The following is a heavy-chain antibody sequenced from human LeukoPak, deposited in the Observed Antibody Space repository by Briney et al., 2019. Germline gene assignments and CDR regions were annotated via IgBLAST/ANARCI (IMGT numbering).Heavy chain of an antibody. D-gene: IGHD3-3*01. J-gene: IGHJ4*02. CDR2: ISGSGGST. CDR1: GFTFSSYA. V-gene: IGHV3-23*01. CDR3: AKEVFGVVTHFDY. Sequence: GRSLRLSCAAAGFTFSSYAISWVRQAPGKGLESVSAISGSGGSTYYADSVKGRFTISRDNSKNTLYLKMNSLRAEDTAVYYCAKEVFGVVTHFDYWGQGTLVTVSS.